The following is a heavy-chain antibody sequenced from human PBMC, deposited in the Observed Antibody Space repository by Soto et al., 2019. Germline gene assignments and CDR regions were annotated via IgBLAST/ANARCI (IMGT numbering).Heavy chain of an antibody. V-gene: IGHV3-30-3*01. CDR1: GFTFSSYA. CDR3: ARGDYGGDYNY. J-gene: IGHJ4*02. Sequence: QVQLVESGGGVVQPGRSLRLSCAASGFTFSSYAMHWFRQAPGKGLEWVAVISYDGSNKYYADSVKGRFTISRDNSKNTLYLQMNSLRAEDTAVYYCARGDYGGDYNYWGQGTLVTVSS. CDR2: ISYDGSNK. D-gene: IGHD4-17*01.